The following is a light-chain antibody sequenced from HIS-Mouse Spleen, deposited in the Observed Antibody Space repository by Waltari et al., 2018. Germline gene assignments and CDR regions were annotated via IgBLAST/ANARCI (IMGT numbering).Light chain of an antibody. V-gene: IGLV3-10*01. Sequence: SYELTQPPSVSVSPGQTARITCSGDALPKKYADWYPQKSGQAPVLVIYEDSKRPSGIPEGFSGSSSGTMATLTISGAQVEDEADYYCYSTDSSGNHRVFGGGTKLTVL. CDR3: YSTDSSGNHRV. CDR2: EDS. CDR1: ALPKKY. J-gene: IGLJ2*01.